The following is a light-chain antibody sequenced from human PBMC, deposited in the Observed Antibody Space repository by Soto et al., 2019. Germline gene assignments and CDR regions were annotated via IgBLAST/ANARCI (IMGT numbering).Light chain of an antibody. J-gene: IGLJ1*01. Sequence: QSVLTQPASVSGSPGHSITISCTGTSSDVGGYNYVSWYQQHPGKAPKLMIYDVSNRPSGVSNRFSGSTSGNTASLTISGLQAEDEADYYCSSYTSSSTLYVFGTGTKVTVL. CDR2: DVS. V-gene: IGLV2-14*01. CDR1: SSDVGGYNY. CDR3: SSYTSSSTLYV.